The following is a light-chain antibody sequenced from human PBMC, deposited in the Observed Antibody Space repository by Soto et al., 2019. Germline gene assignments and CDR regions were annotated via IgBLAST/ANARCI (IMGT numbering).Light chain of an antibody. V-gene: IGLV3-21*02. CDR2: DDS. J-gene: IGLJ2*01. Sequence: SYELTQPPSVSVAPGQTARITCGGNNIGSKSVHWYQQKPGQAPVLVVYDDSDRPSGSPERFSGPNSGNTATLTISRVEAGDEADYYCQVWDSSSDHVVFGGGTKLTVL. CDR1: NIGSKS. CDR3: QVWDSSSDHVV.